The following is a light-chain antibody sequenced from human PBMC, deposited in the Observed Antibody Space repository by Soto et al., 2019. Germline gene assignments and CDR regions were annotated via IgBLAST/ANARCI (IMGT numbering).Light chain of an antibody. CDR3: QQYNNWPPTWT. V-gene: IGKV3-15*01. Sequence: DIVMTQSPAALSVSPGERAPLSCRASQSVSSKLAWYQQKTGQAPRLLIYGASTRATGIPARFSGSGSGTEFTLTISSLQSEDFAVYFCQQYNNWPPTWTFGQGTKVDIK. CDR2: GAS. J-gene: IGKJ1*01. CDR1: QSVSSK.